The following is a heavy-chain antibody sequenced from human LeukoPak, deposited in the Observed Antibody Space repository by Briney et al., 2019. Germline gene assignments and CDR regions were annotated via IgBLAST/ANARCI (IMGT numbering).Heavy chain of an antibody. J-gene: IGHJ3*02. V-gene: IGHV4-59*11. D-gene: IGHD4-17*01. CDR2: ISYRGGT. CDR1: GGSFSSHY. CDR3: ARDLVTVTKGFDI. Sequence: SETLSLTCTVSGGSFSSHYWTWIRQPPGKGLEWIGYISYRGGTNYNPSLKSRVTISIDTSKNQFSLRLSSVTAADTAVYYCARDLVTVTKGFDIWGQGTMVSVSS.